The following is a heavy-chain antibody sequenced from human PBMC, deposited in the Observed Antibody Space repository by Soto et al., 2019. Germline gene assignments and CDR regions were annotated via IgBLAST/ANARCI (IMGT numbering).Heavy chain of an antibody. CDR2: INPKSGGT. Sequence: ASVKVSCKASGYTFTGYYMHWVRQAPGQGLEWMGWINPKSGGTNYAQKFQGRVSMTGDTSINTGYMEVTRLTSDDTAVYYCARDQDSHSGHYPQDYWGQGTMVTVSS. D-gene: IGHD3-10*01. CDR3: ARDQDSHSGHYPQDY. CDR1: GYTFTGYY. V-gene: IGHV1-2*02. J-gene: IGHJ4*02.